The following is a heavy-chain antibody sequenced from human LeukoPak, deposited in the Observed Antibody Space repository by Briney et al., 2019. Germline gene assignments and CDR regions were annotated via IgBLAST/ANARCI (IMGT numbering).Heavy chain of an antibody. CDR1: GYTFTDYY. J-gene: IGHJ4*02. D-gene: IGHD6-6*01. V-gene: IGHV1-2*02. Sequence: ASVKVSCKPSGYTFTDYYVHWVRQAPGQGLEWMGWINPKGGGTDYAQQFQGRVTMTGDTSINTAYMELSRLRSDDTAVYYCARSLRYSSSSEAYWGQGTLVTVSS. CDR3: ARSLRYSSSSEAY. CDR2: INPKGGGT.